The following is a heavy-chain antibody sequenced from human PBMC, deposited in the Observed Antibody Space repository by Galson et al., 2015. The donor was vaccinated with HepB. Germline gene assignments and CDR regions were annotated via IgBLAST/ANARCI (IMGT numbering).Heavy chain of an antibody. CDR3: AKDPSGADDAFDI. D-gene: IGHD3-10*01. CDR2: ISYDGSNK. CDR1: GFTFSSYG. Sequence: SLRLSCAASGFTFSSYGMHWVRQAPGKGLEWVAVISYDGSNKYYADSVKGRFTISRDNSKNTLYLQMNSLRAEDTAVYYCAKDPSGADDAFDIWGQGTMVTVSS. J-gene: IGHJ3*02. V-gene: IGHV3-30*18.